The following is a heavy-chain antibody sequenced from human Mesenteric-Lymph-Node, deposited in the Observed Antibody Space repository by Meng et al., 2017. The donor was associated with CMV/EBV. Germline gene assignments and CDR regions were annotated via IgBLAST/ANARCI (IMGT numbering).Heavy chain of an antibody. CDR3: ARGGATRPKFYFDY. D-gene: IGHD6-6*01. J-gene: IGHJ4*02. CDR1: GFTFSSYS. V-gene: IGHV3-53*01. Sequence: AESLTLSCAASGFTFSSYSMSWVRQAPGKGLEWVSVIYSGGTTYYADSVKGRFTISRDYSNNTLYLQMNSLRVEDTAVYYCARGGATRPKFYFDYWGQGTLVTVSS. CDR2: IYSGGTT.